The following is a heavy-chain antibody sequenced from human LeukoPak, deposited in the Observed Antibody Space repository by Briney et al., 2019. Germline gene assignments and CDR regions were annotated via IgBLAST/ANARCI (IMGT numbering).Heavy chain of an antibody. D-gene: IGHD7-27*01. Sequence: ASVKVSCKASGYTFTDYYIHWVRQAPGQGLEWMGWINPNSGGTNYAQNFQGRVTMTRDTSISTAYMELNSLGADDTAVYFCAKAPATGEGYYFYYMDVWGKGTTVTVSS. CDR3: AKAPATGEGYYFYYMDV. CDR2: INPNSGGT. J-gene: IGHJ6*03. CDR1: GYTFTDYY. V-gene: IGHV1-2*02.